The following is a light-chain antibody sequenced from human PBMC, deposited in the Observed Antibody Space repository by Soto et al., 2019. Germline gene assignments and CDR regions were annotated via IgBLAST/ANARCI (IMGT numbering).Light chain of an antibody. V-gene: IGLV2-14*03. CDR1: HNDIGTYDY. Sequence: HSVLTQPTSVSGSPGQSITISCTGNHNDIGTYDYVSWYQQHPGRAPRLLIHGVTTRPSGISGRFSASKSGLTASLTISGLQPEDEADYYCRSFTSNRIYVFGPGTKV. CDR2: GVT. CDR3: RSFTSNRIYV. J-gene: IGLJ1*01.